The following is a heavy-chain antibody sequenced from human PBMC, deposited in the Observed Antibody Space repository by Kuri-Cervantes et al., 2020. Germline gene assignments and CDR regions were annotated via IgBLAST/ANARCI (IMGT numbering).Heavy chain of an antibody. V-gene: IGHV4-39*01. CDR1: GGSISSSSYY. CDR3: ARSRGRWLQLGAFDI. D-gene: IGHD5-24*01. CDR2: IYYSGST. Sequence: SETLSLTCTVSGGSISSSSYYWGWIRQPPGKGLEWIGSIYYSGSTYYNPSLKSRVTISVDTSKNQFSLKLSSVTAADAAVYYCARSRGRWLQLGAFDIWGQGKMVTVSS. J-gene: IGHJ3*02.